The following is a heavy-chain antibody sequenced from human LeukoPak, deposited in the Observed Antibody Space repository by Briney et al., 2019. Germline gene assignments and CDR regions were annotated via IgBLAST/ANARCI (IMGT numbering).Heavy chain of an antibody. D-gene: IGHD2-15*01. CDR2: ISSSSSYI. CDR3: ARDAPASPARFDY. CDR1: GLTFSSYS. J-gene: IGHJ4*02. Sequence: GGSLRLSCAASGLTFSSYSMNWVRQAPGKGLEWVSSISSSSSYIYYADSVKGRFTISRDNAKNSLYLQMNSLRAEDTAVYYCARDAPASPARFDYWGQGTLVTVSS. V-gene: IGHV3-21*01.